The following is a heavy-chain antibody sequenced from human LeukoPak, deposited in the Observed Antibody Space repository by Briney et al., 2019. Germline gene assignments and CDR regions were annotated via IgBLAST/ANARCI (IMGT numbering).Heavy chain of an antibody. J-gene: IGHJ5*02. D-gene: IGHD3-9*01. CDR3: ARYAPIIVLRYFGWLLNWFDP. CDR1: GGSISSSSYY. V-gene: IGHV4-39*01. Sequence: SETLSLTCTVSGGSISSSSYYWGWIRQPPGKGLEWIGSIYYSGSTYYNPSLKSRVTISVDTSKNQFSLKLISVAAADTAVYYCARYAPIIVLRYFGWLLNWFDPWGQGTLVTVSS. CDR2: IYYSGST.